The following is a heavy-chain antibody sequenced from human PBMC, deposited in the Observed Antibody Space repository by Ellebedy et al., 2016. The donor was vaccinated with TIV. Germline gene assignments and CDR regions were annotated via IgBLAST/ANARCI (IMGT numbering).Heavy chain of an antibody. V-gene: IGHV1-2*02. J-gene: IGHJ3*02. Sequence: ASVKVSCXASGYTFTGYYMHWVRQAPGQGLEWMGWINPNSGGTNYAQKFQGRVTLTRDTSISTAYMEVSRLISDDTAVYYCSRAGRLGTPSGAFDIWGQGTMVTVSS. CDR2: INPNSGGT. D-gene: IGHD3-16*01. CDR3: SRAGRLGTPSGAFDI. CDR1: GYTFTGYY.